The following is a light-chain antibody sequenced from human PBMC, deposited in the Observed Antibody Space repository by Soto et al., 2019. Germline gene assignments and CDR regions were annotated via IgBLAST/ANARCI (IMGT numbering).Light chain of an antibody. CDR3: LSFTTTSTHV. CDR2: EVN. CDR1: SSDIGAYDY. Sequence: LTQPASLSGSPGQSITISCTGTSSDIGAYDYVSWFQQHPGKAPKLMISEVNNRPSGVSNRFSGSKSGNAAYLTISGLQVEDEAEYFCLSFTTTSTHVFGTGTKVTVL. V-gene: IGLV2-14*01. J-gene: IGLJ1*01.